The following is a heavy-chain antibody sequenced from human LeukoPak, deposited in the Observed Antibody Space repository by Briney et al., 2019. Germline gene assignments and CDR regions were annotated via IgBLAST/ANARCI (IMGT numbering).Heavy chain of an antibody. CDR1: GFTFSGSA. D-gene: IGHD3-10*01. CDR2: IRSKANSYAT. J-gene: IGHJ4*02. Sequence: PGGSLRPSCAASGFTFSGSAMHWVRQASGKGLEWVGRIRSKANSYATAYAASVKGRFTISRDDSKNTAYLQMNSLKTEDTAVYYCTGHYGSGSYYNVVVDYWGQGTLVTVSS. CDR3: TGHYGSGSYYNVVVDY. V-gene: IGHV3-73*01.